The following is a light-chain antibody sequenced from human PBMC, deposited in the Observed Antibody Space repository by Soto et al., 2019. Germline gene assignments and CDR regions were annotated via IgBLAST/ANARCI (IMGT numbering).Light chain of an antibody. Sequence: EIVMTQSPATLSVSPGERATLSCRASPSVSSNLAWSQQKPGQAPRLLIYGASTRATGIPARFSGSGSGPEFTLTISSLQSEEVAVYYCQQYNNWPETFGQGTKGEIK. CDR2: GAS. J-gene: IGKJ1*01. V-gene: IGKV3-15*01. CDR1: PSVSSN. CDR3: QQYNNWPET.